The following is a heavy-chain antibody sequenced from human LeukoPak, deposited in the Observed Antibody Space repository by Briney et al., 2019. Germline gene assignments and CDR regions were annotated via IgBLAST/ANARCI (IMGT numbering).Heavy chain of an antibody. D-gene: IGHD3-10*01. J-gene: IGHJ6*02. CDR2: ISGSGGST. CDR3: AKDNDPPGIYYYYGMDV. CDR1: GFTLSAYG. Sequence: GGSLRLSCAASGFTLSAYGMHWVRQAPGKGLEWVSAISGSGGSTYYADSVKGRFTISRDNSKNTLYLQMNSLRAEDTAVYYCAKDNDPPGIYYYYGMDVWGQGTTVTVSS. V-gene: IGHV3-23*01.